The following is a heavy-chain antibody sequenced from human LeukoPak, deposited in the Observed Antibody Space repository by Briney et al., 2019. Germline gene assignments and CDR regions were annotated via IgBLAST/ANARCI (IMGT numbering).Heavy chain of an antibody. D-gene: IGHD4-17*01. Sequence: SETLSLTCAVYGGSFSGYYWSWIRQPPGKGLEWIWETNHSGGTNYNPSRKSRVTISVDTSKNQFSLKLSSVTAADTAVYYCARAGAYGDYVSQYNWFDPWGQGTLVTVSS. CDR2: TNHSGGT. CDR1: GGSFSGYY. V-gene: IGHV4-34*01. J-gene: IGHJ5*02. CDR3: ARAGAYGDYVSQYNWFDP.